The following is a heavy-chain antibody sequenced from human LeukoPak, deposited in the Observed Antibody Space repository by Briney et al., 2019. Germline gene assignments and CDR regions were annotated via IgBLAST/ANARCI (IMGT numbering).Heavy chain of an antibody. Sequence: PGGSLRLSCAASGFTFSSYAMSWVRQAPGKGLEWVSAISGSGGSTYYADSVKGRFTISRDNSKNTLHLQMNSLRAEDTAVFYCAKETTVTSYYYYYYGMDVWGQGTTVTVSS. CDR3: AKETTVTSYYYYYYGMDV. J-gene: IGHJ6*02. CDR2: ISGSGGST. D-gene: IGHD4-17*01. V-gene: IGHV3-23*01. CDR1: GFTFSSYA.